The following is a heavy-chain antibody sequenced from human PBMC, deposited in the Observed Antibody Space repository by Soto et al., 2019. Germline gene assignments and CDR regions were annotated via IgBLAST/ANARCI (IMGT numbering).Heavy chain of an antibody. CDR3: ACSGYDSKVYYFDY. V-gene: IGHV4-30-2*01. J-gene: IGHJ4*02. CDR2: IYHSGST. CDR1: GGSISSGGYS. Sequence: SETLSLTCAVSGGSISSGGYSWSWIRQPPGKGLEWIGYIYHSGSTYYNPSLKSRVTISVDRSKNQFSLKLSSVTAADTAVYYCACSGYDSKVYYFDYWGQGTLVTVSS. D-gene: IGHD5-12*01.